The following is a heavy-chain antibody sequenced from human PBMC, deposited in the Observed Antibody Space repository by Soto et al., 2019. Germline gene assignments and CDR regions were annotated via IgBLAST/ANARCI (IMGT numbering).Heavy chain of an antibody. V-gene: IGHV3-53*01. CDR2: LYSEDGT. CDR3: ASWQEREHAFDV. D-gene: IGHD1-26*01. CDR1: GLTIRGKTY. Sequence: DVQLVESGGGLIQPGGSRRLSCAASGLTIRGKTYITWVRQAPGKGLEWLSALYSEDGTFYADSVEGRFTISRDYSKNTVYLQLNTLTPEATAVYYCASWQEREHAFDVWGQGTVVTVSS. J-gene: IGHJ3*01.